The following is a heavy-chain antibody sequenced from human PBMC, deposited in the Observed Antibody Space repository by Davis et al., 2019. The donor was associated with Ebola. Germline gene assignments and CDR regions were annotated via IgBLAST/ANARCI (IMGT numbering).Heavy chain of an antibody. V-gene: IGHV3-23*01. CDR2: ISGSGGST. CDR1: GFTFSSYA. J-gene: IGHJ6*02. Sequence: GGSLRLSCAASGFTFSSYAMSWVRQAPGKGLEWVSAISGSGGSTYYADSVKGRFTISRDNSKNTLYLQMNSLRAEDTAVYYCTKSLDIVVVPAFDGMDVWGQGTTVTVSS. CDR3: TKSLDIVVVPAFDGMDV. D-gene: IGHD2-2*03.